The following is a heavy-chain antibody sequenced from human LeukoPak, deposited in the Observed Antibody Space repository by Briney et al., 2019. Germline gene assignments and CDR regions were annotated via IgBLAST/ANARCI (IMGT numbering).Heavy chain of an antibody. CDR3: ARENGYPHIANFDY. V-gene: IGHV3-48*04. J-gene: IGHJ4*02. Sequence: PGGSLRLSCAASGYTFSRHGIHWVRQAPGKGLEWVSYISSSGSTIYYADSVKGRFTISRDNAKNSLYLQMNSLRAEDTAVYYCARENGYPHIANFDYWGQGTLVTVSS. CDR2: ISSSGSTI. CDR1: GYTFSRHG. D-gene: IGHD5-24*01.